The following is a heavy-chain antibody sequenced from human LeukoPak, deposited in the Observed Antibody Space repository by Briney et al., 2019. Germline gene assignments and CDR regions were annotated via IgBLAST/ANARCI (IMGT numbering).Heavy chain of an antibody. CDR1: GFTFSSYA. D-gene: IGHD1-26*01. CDR2: ISYDGSNK. CDR3: ARGRGGSVVGATVY. V-gene: IGHV3-30-3*01. J-gene: IGHJ4*02. Sequence: GGSLRLSCAASGFTFSSYAMHWVRQAPGKGLEWVAVISYDGSNKYYADSVKGRFTISRDNSKNTLYLQVNSLRAEDTAVYYCARGRGGSVVGATVYWGQGTLVTVSS.